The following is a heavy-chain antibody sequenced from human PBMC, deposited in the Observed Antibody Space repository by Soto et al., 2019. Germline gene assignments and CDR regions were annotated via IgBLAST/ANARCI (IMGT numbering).Heavy chain of an antibody. J-gene: IGHJ4*02. CDR3: ARGGRDFWSGVHFDY. CDR2: IYHSGST. V-gene: IGHV4-30-2*01. D-gene: IGHD3-3*01. Sequence: SETLSLTCAVSGGSISSGGYSWSWIRQPPGKGLEWIGYIYHSGSTYYNPSLKSRVTISVDRSKNQFSLKLSSVTAADTAVYYCARGGRDFWSGVHFDYWGQGTLVTVSS. CDR1: GGSISSGGYS.